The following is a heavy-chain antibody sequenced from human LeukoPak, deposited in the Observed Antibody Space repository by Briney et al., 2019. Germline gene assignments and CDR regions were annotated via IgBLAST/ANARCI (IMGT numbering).Heavy chain of an antibody. Sequence: GASVKVSCKASGYTFTSYAMHWVRQAPGQRLEWMGWINAGNGNTKYSQKFQGRVTITRDTSASTAYTELSSLRSEDTAVYYCARESIAAADFDYWGQGTLVTVSS. CDR1: GYTFTSYA. V-gene: IGHV1-3*01. J-gene: IGHJ4*02. CDR3: ARESIAAADFDY. D-gene: IGHD6-13*01. CDR2: INAGNGNT.